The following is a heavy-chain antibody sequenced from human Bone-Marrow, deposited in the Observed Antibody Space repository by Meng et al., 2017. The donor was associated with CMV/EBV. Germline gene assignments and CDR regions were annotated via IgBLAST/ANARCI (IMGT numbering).Heavy chain of an antibody. Sequence: GSLRLSCTVSGGSISSSSYYWGWIRQPPGKGLEWIGSIYYSGSTYYNPSLKSRVTISVDTSKNQFSLKLSSVTAADTAVYYCARDRTSSSGHIGRVSDYYYGMDVWGQGTTVTVSS. CDR3: ARDRTSSSGHIGRVSDYYYGMDV. J-gene: IGHJ6*02. D-gene: IGHD6-19*01. CDR1: GGSISSSSYY. CDR2: IYYSGST. V-gene: IGHV4-39*07.